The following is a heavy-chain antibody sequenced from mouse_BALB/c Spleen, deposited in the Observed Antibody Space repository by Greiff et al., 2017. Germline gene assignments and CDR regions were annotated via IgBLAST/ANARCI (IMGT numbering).Heavy chain of an antibody. Sequence: DVHLVESGGGLVKPGGSLKLSCAASGFTFSSYAMSWVRQSPEKRLEWVAEISSGGSYTYYPDTVTGRFTISRDNAKNTLYLEMSSLRSEDTAMYYCARDDSAWFAYWGQGTLVTVSA. V-gene: IGHV5-9-4*01. D-gene: IGHD2-4*01. CDR3: ARDDSAWFAY. J-gene: IGHJ3*01. CDR2: ISSGGSYT. CDR1: GFTFSSYA.